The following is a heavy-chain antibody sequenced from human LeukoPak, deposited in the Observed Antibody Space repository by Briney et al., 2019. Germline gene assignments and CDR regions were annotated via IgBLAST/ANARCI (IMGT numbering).Heavy chain of an antibody. J-gene: IGHJ4*02. CDR1: GFTFSSYG. CDR3: AKAFGDSSGSYHFDC. D-gene: IGHD3-22*01. CDR2: IWYDGSNK. Sequence: GGSLRLSCAASGFTFSSYGMHWVRQAPGKGLEWVAVIWYDGSNKYYADSVKGRFTISRDNSKNTLYLQMNSLRAEDTAEYYCAKAFGDSSGSYHFDCWGQGTLVTVSS. V-gene: IGHV3-33*06.